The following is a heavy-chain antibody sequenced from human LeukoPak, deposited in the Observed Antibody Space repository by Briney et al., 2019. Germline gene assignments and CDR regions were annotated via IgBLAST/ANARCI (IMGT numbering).Heavy chain of an antibody. CDR3: ARGGYYGSGSYYKPRWFDP. V-gene: IGHV1-8*03. D-gene: IGHD3-10*01. CDR1: GYTFTSYD. Sequence: GASVKVSCKASGYTFTSYDINWVRQATGQGLEWMGWMNPNSGNTGYAQKFQGRVTITRNTSISTAYMELSSLRSEDTAVYYCARGGYYGSGSYYKPRWFDPWGQGTLVTVSS. CDR2: MNPNSGNT. J-gene: IGHJ5*02.